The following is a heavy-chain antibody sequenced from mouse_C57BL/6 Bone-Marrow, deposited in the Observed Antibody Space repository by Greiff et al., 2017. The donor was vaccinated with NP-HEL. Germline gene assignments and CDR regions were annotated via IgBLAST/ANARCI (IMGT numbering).Heavy chain of an antibody. V-gene: IGHV1-81*01. CDR1: GYTFTSYG. J-gene: IGHJ1*03. Sequence: QVQLQESGAELARPGASVKLSCKASGYTFTSYGISWVKQRTGQGLEWIGEIYPRSGNTYYNEKFKGKATLTADKSSSTAYMELRSLTSEDSAVYFCARRRWSWYFDVWGTGTTVTVSS. CDR2: IYPRSGNT. D-gene: IGHD2-3*01. CDR3: ARRRWSWYFDV.